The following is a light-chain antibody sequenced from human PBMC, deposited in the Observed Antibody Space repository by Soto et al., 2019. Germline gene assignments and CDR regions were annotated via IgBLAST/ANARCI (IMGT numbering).Light chain of an antibody. Sequence: QSALTQPRSVSGSPGHSVTISCTGTSSDVGGYSYVSWYQQHPGQAPKLLISDVSKRHSGVPDRFSGSKFGNTASLTISGLQAEDEADYYCCSYAGAFTYVFGSGTKLTVL. CDR2: DVS. CDR3: CSYAGAFTYV. CDR1: SSDVGGYSY. J-gene: IGLJ1*01. V-gene: IGLV2-11*01.